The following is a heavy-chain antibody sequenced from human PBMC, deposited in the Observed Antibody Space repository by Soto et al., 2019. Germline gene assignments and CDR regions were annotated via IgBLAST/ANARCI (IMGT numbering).Heavy chain of an antibody. D-gene: IGHD3-10*01. V-gene: IGHV3-23*01. CDR3: AKVLQRFGELLFGYYYGMDV. Sequence: EVQLLESGGGLAQPGGSLRLSCAASGFTFSSYAMSWVRQAPGKGLEWVSAISGSGGSTYYADSVKGRFTISRDNSKNTLYLQMNSLRAEDTTVYYCAKVLQRFGELLFGYYYGMDVWGQGTTVTVSS. CDR1: GFTFSSYA. CDR2: ISGSGGST. J-gene: IGHJ6*02.